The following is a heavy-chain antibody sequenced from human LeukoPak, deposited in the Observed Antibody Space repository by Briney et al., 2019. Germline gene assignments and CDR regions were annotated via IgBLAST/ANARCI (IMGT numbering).Heavy chain of an antibody. D-gene: IGHD2-15*01. Sequence: SETLSLTCAVYGGSFSGYYWSWIRQPPGKGLEWIGSIYYSGSTYYNPSLKSRVTISVDTSKNQFSLKLSSVTAADTAVYYCARKAGGSNDYWGQGTLVTVSS. CDR2: IYYSGST. CDR1: GGSFSGYY. CDR3: ARKAGGSNDY. V-gene: IGHV4-34*01. J-gene: IGHJ4*02.